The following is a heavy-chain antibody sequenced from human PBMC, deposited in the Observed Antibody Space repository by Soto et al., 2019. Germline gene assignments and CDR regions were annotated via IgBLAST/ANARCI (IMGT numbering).Heavy chain of an antibody. V-gene: IGHV3-74*01. J-gene: IGHJ6*02. CDR2: INSDGSST. D-gene: IGHD3-16*02. CDR3: ARERDGCFRLGELSLNYYYYGMDV. CDR1: GFTFSSYW. Sequence: GGSLRLSCAASGFTFSSYWMHWDRQAPGKGLVWVSRINSDGSSTSYSDSVKGRFTISRGNAKDTLYLQMNSLRAEGTGVYYCARERDGCFRLGELSLNYYYYGMDVWGQGTTVTVPS.